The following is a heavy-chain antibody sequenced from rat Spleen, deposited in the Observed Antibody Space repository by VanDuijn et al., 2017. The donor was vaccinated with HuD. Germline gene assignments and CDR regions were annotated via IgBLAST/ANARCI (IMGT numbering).Heavy chain of an antibody. J-gene: IGHJ2*01. V-gene: IGHV5-25*01. CDR2: ISTGGGNT. CDR3: ASGYYYDGFPYYFNY. Sequence: EVQLVESDGGLVQPGRSLKLSCAASGFTFSDFYMAWVRQAPTKGLEWVTSISTGGGNTYYRDSVKGRFTISRDNAKNTLYLQMDSLRSEDTATYYCASGYYYDGFPYYFNYWGRGVMVTVSS. CDR1: GFTFSDFY. D-gene: IGHD1-12*03.